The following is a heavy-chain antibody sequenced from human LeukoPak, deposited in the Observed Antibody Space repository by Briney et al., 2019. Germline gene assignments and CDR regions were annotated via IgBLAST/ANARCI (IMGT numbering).Heavy chain of an antibody. CDR1: GFTFSKYG. CDR2: NSGSGRDA. D-gene: IGHD1-26*01. CDR3: ARDSGGSPFDI. Sequence: GGALRLSWAAPGFTFSKYGMSWVRQAPGKGLGWVSANSGSGRDAYYADSVKGRFTISRDTSKNTLYLDMNSLRDEDTAVYYCARDSGGSPFDIWGQGTMVTVSS. J-gene: IGHJ3*02. V-gene: IGHV3-23*01.